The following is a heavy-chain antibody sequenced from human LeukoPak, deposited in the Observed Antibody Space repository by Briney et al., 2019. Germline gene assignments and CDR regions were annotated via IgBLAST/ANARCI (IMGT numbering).Heavy chain of an antibody. V-gene: IGHV4-31*03. CDR3: ARDRSIDYGDYVDGMHYYYGMDV. Sequence: PSETLSLTCTVSGGSISSGGYYWSWIRQHPGKGLEWIGYIYYSGSTYYNPSLKSRVTISVDTSKNQFSLKLSSVTAADTAVYYCARDRSIDYGDYVDGMHYYYGMDVWGQGTTVTVSS. CDR2: IYYSGST. CDR1: GGSISSGGYY. J-gene: IGHJ6*02. D-gene: IGHD4-17*01.